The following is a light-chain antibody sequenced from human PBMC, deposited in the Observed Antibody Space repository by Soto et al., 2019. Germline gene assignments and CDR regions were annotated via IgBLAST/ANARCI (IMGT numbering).Light chain of an antibody. Sequence: DIQLTQSPSFLSASVGDRVTITCRASQGINIFLAWFQQKPGKAPNLLISAASTLQSGVPSRFSGSGSETAFSLTITSLQPEDSATYYCQQRNSYPRTFGQGTKVEIK. V-gene: IGKV1-9*01. CDR1: QGINIF. J-gene: IGKJ2*01. CDR2: AAS. CDR3: QQRNSYPRT.